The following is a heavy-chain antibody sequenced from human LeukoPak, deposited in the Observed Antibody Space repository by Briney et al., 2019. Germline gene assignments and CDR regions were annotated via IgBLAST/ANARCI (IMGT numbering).Heavy chain of an antibody. V-gene: IGHV4-59*12. Sequence: SETLSLTCTVSGGSISSYYWNWIRQPPGKGLEWIGYIYYSGSTNYNPSLKSRITMSVDTSKNQFSLKLSSVTAADTAVYYCAREMDTAMATYLDYWGQGTLVTVSS. D-gene: IGHD5-18*01. J-gene: IGHJ4*02. CDR1: GGSISSYY. CDR3: AREMDTAMATYLDY. CDR2: IYYSGST.